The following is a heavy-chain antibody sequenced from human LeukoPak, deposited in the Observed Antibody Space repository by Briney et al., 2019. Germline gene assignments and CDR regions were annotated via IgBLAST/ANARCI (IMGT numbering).Heavy chain of an antibody. Sequence: ASVKVSCKASGYTFTSYDINWVRQATGQGLEWMGWMNPNSGNTGYAQKFQGRVTMTRNTSISTAYMELSSLRSEDTAVYYCAKDIKYYGSSGIGYGMDVWGKGTTVTVSS. V-gene: IGHV1-8*01. D-gene: IGHD3-22*01. CDR1: GYTFTSYD. J-gene: IGHJ6*04. CDR3: AKDIKYYGSSGIGYGMDV. CDR2: MNPNSGNT.